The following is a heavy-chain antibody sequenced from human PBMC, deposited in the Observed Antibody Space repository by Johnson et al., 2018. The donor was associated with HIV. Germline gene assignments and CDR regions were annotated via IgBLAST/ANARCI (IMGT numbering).Heavy chain of an antibody. D-gene: IGHD3-16*01. V-gene: IGHV3-9*01. Sequence: VQLVESGGGLVQPGRSLRLSCAASGFTFDDYAMHWVRQAPGKGLEWVSGISWNSGSIGYADSVKGRFTISRDNSKNTLYLQMNSLRVEDAAVYYCAREAVTLRGWGHVFDIWGQGTMVTVSS. CDR3: AREAVTLRGWGHVFDI. CDR2: ISWNSGSI. J-gene: IGHJ3*02. CDR1: GFTFDDYA.